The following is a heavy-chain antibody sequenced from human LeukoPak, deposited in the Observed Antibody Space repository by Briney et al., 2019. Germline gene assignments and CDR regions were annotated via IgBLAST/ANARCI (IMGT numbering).Heavy chain of an antibody. V-gene: IGHV4-34*01. CDR3: ARGSPSRPDLLSAQIRRYFDY. CDR2: INHSGST. J-gene: IGHJ4*02. D-gene: IGHD1-14*01. CDR1: GGSFSGYY. Sequence: KASETLSLTCAVYGGSFSGYYWSWIRQPPGKGLEWIGEINHSGSTNYNPSLKSRVTISVDTSKNQFSLKLSSVTAADTAVYYCARGSPSRPDLLSAQIRRYFDYWGQGTLVTVSS.